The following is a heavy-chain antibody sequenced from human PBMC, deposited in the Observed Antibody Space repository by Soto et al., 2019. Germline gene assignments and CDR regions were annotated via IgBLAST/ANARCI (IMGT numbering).Heavy chain of an antibody. CDR2: IYYSGST. CDR3: AREVSPYAFDI. J-gene: IGHJ3*02. Sequence: QVQLQESGPGLVKPSQTLSLTCTVSGGSISSGGYYWSWIRQHPGKGLEWNGYIYYSGSTYHNPSLKSRVTLSVDTAKNQCALKLSAVSAAGTAVYYCAREVSPYAFDIWGQATMVTVSS. CDR1: GGSISSGGYY. V-gene: IGHV4-31*03.